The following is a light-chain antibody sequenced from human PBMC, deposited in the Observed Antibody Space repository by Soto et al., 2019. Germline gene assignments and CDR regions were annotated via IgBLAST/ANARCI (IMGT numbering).Light chain of an antibody. CDR2: DAS. V-gene: IGKV1-5*01. CDR1: QTISTW. J-gene: IGKJ5*01. Sequence: DIQVTQSPPTLSASVGDRVTITCRASQTISTWMAWYQQKPGKAPKLLVYDASTLQSGVASRFSGSGSGTEFTLTISRLEPEDFAVYYCQQYGNSPITFGQGTRLEIK. CDR3: QQYGNSPIT.